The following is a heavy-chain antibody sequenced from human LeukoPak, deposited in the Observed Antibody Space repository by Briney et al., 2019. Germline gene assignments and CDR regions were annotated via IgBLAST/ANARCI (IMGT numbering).Heavy chain of an antibody. J-gene: IGHJ5*02. CDR2: IYSGGST. D-gene: IGHD1-26*01. Sequence: PGGSLRLSCAASGFTVSSNYMSWVRQAPGKGLEWVSVIYSGGSTYYADSVKGRFTISRDNSKNTLYLQMNSLRAEDTAVYYCAKSLSGSYYSVWFDPWGQGTLVTVSS. CDR1: GFTVSSNY. V-gene: IGHV3-66*01. CDR3: AKSLSGSYYSVWFDP.